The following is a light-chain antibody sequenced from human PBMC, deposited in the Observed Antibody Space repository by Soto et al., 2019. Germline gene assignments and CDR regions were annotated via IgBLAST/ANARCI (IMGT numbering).Light chain of an antibody. Sequence: QAVVTQEPSLTVSPGGTVTLTCGSSTGTVTSGHYPYWFLLKPGQAPRTLLYDINNKHSWTPARFSGSLLGGKAALTLSGAQPEDEADYYCLLSYSGPSIFGGGTQLTVL. V-gene: IGLV7-46*01. J-gene: IGLJ7*01. CDR2: DIN. CDR3: LLSYSGPSI. CDR1: TGTVTSGHY.